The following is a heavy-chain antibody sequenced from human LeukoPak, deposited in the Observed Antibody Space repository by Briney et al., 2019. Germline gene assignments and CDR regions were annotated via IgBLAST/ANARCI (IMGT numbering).Heavy chain of an antibody. CDR3: ARILGDYFDY. CDR1: GFTFSSCW. CDR2: IKQDGSEK. V-gene: IGHV3-7*01. Sequence: GGSLRLSCAASGFTFSSCWMSWVRQAPGKGLEWVANIKQDGSEKYYVDSVKGRFTISRDNAKNSLYLQMNSLRAEDTAVYYCARILGDYFDYWGQGTLVTVSS. D-gene: IGHD7-27*01. J-gene: IGHJ4*02.